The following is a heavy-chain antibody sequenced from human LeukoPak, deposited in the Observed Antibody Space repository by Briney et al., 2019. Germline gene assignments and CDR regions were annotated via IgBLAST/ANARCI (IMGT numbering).Heavy chain of an antibody. CDR3: ARDRVGADLDY. CDR1: GFTFSSYG. V-gene: IGHV3-33*01. J-gene: IGHJ4*02. CDR2: IWYDGSNK. D-gene: IGHD1-26*01. Sequence: TGGSLRRSCAASGFTFSSYGMHWVRQAPGKGLEWVAVIWYDGSNKYYADSVKGRFTISRDNSKNTLYLQMNSLRAEDTAVYYCARDRVGADLDYWGQGTLVTVSS.